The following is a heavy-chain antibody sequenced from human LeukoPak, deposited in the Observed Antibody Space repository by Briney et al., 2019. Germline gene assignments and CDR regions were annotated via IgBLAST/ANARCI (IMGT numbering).Heavy chain of an antibody. J-gene: IGHJ4*02. D-gene: IGHD3-22*01. CDR2: IRYDGSNK. Sequence: GGSLRLPCAASGFTFSSYGMHWVRQAPGKGLEWVAFIRYDGSNKYYADSVKGRFTISRDNSKNTLYLQMNSLRAEDTAVYYCAKDYYDSSGYSPFDYWGRGTLVTVSS. CDR1: GFTFSSYG. CDR3: AKDYYDSSGYSPFDY. V-gene: IGHV3-30*02.